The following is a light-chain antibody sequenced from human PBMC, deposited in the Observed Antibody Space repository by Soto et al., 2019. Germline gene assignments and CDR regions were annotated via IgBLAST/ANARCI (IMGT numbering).Light chain of an antibody. J-gene: IGKJ3*01. V-gene: IGKV3-20*01. CDR3: QQYGSSPFT. Sequence: EIVLTQSPGTLSLSPGERATLSCRASQSVSSNYLAWHQQKPGQAPRLLIYGASSRAAGIPDRFRGSGSGTDFTLTNSRLEPEDFAVYYCQQYGSSPFTFGPGTKVDI. CDR2: GAS. CDR1: QSVSSNY.